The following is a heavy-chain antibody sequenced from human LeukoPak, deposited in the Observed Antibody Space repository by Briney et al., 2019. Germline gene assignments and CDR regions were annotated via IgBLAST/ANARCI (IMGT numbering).Heavy chain of an antibody. J-gene: IGHJ3*02. V-gene: IGHV3-21*01. CDR2: ISSSSYI. D-gene: IGHD3-10*01. Sequence: PGGSLRLSCAASGFTFSSYSMNWVRQAPGKGLEWVSSISSSSYIYYADSVKGRFTISRDNAKNSLYLQMNSLRAEDTAVYYCARDLGYYGHDAFDIWGQGTMVTVSS. CDR3: ARDLGYYGHDAFDI. CDR1: GFTFSSYS.